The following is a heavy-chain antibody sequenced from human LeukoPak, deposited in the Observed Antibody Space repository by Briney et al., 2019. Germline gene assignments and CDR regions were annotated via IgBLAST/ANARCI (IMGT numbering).Heavy chain of an antibody. J-gene: IGHJ6*03. V-gene: IGHV4-39*01. CDR1: GGSISSSSYY. CDR2: IYYSGST. D-gene: IGHD6-13*01. CDR3: ARLGGVAAAGRRHYYYMDV. Sequence: KPSETLSLTCTVSGGSISSSSYYWGWIRQPPGKGLEWIGSIYYSGSTYYNPSLKSRVTISVDTSKNQFSLKLSSVTAADTAVYYCARLGGVAAAGRRHYYYMDVWGKGTTVTVSS.